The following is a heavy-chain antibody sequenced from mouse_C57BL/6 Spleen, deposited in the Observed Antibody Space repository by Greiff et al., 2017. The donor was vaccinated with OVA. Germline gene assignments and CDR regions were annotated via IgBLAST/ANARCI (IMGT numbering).Heavy chain of an antibody. V-gene: IGHV1-52*01. Sequence: QVQLKQPGAELVRPGSSVKLSCKASGYTFTSYWMHWVKQRPIQGLEWIGNIDPSDSETHYNQKFKDKATLTVDKSSSTAYMQLSSLTSEDSAVYYCARLYDGYYWYFDVWGTGTTVTVSS. CDR3: ARLYDGYYWYFDV. D-gene: IGHD2-3*01. CDR1: GYTFTSYW. J-gene: IGHJ1*03. CDR2: IDPSDSET.